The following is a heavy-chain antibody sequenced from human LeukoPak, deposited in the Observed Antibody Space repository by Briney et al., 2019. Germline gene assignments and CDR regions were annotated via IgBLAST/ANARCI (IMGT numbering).Heavy chain of an antibody. V-gene: IGHV3-23*01. Sequence: GGSLRLSCAASGFTFSSYAMSWVRQAPGKGLEWVSAISGSGGSTYYADSVKGRFTISRDNSKNTLYLQMNSLRAGDTAVYYCAKAPYYYDSSGSLAMDVWGQGTTVTVSS. J-gene: IGHJ6*02. CDR1: GFTFSSYA. CDR3: AKAPYYYDSSGSLAMDV. CDR2: ISGSGGST. D-gene: IGHD3-22*01.